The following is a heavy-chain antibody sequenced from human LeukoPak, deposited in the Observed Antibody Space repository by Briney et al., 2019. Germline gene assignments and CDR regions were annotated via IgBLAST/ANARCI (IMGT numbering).Heavy chain of an antibody. D-gene: IGHD1-26*01. V-gene: IGHV4-39*01. J-gene: IGHJ5*02. CDR2: IYYSGST. Sequence: SGTLSLTCTVSGGSISRSRYHWGWIRHPPGKGLEGVGCIYYSGSTYYTPPLKSRVTISVNTSKNQFSLKLSAVTAADTAVYYCARPTVGAANWFDPSGQGTLVTVSS. CDR3: ARPTVGAANWFDP. CDR1: GGSISRSRYH.